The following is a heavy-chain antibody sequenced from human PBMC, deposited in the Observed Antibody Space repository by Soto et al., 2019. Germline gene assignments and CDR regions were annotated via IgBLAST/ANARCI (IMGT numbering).Heavy chain of an antibody. D-gene: IGHD3-10*01. V-gene: IGHV1-18*01. Sequence: SVKVSCKTSGYTFTDYGISWVRQAPGQGLEWMGWISAYNGNTDYAQNFQGRVTVTTDTSTNTAYLVLSSLKSDDTAVYYCARDPRNYYGAIAVFDYWGQGTPVTVSS. CDR2: ISAYNGNT. CDR1: GYTFTDYG. J-gene: IGHJ4*02. CDR3: ARDPRNYYGAIAVFDY.